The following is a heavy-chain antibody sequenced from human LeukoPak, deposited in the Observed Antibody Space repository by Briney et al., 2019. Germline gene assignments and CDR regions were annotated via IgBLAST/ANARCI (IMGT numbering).Heavy chain of an antibody. D-gene: IGHD6-19*01. J-gene: IGHJ4*01. CDR3: ARDSIAVAGTDY. CDR2: IIPIFGTA. V-gene: IGHV1-69*13. CDR1: GGTLSSYA. Sequence: SVKVSCKASGGTLSSYAISWVRQAPGQGLEWMGEIIPIFGTANYAQKFQGRVTITADESTSTAYMEVSSLRSEDTAVYYCARDSIAVAGTDYWGQGTLVTVSS.